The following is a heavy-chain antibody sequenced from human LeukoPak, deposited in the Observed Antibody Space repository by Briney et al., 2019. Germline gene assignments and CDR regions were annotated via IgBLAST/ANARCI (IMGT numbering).Heavy chain of an antibody. CDR3: AKHLYYYDGSGYKTPFDY. CDR2: IYYSGST. D-gene: IGHD3-22*01. Sequence: SETLSLTCTVSGGSVSSSRYYWGWIRQPPGKGLEWIGSIYYSGSTYYNPSLKSRVTISVDMSKNQFSLRLTSVTAADTAVYYCAKHLYYYDGSGYKTPFDYWGQGTLVTSSS. J-gene: IGHJ4*02. V-gene: IGHV4-39*01. CDR1: GGSVSSSRYY.